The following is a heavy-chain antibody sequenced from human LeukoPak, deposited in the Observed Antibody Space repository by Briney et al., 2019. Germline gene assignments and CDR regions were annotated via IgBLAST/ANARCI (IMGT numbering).Heavy chain of an antibody. Sequence: SVKVSCKASGGTFSSYAISWVRQAPGQGLKWMGGIIPSFGTANYAQKFQGRVTITADESSSTAYMELSSLRSEDTAVYSCARATPPYYYMDVWGKGTTVTVSS. CDR3: ARATPPYYYMDV. J-gene: IGHJ6*03. V-gene: IGHV1-69*01. CDR2: IIPSFGTA. CDR1: GGTFSSYA.